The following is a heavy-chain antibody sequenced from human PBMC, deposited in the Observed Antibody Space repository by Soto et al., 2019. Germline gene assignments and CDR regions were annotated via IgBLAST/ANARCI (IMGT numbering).Heavy chain of an antibody. CDR3: ARDRGYCSSTSCYDAFDI. J-gene: IGHJ3*02. CDR2: IYYSGST. CDR1: GGSISSYY. D-gene: IGHD2-2*03. Sequence: SETLSLTCTVSGGSISSYYWSWIRQPPGKGLEWIGYIYYSGSTNYNTSLKSRVTISVDTSKNQFSLKLSSVTAADTAVYYCARDRGYCSSTSCYDAFDIWGQGTMVTVSS. V-gene: IGHV4-59*01.